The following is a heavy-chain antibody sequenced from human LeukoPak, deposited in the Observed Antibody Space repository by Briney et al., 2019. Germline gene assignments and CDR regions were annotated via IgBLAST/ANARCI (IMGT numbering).Heavy chain of an antibody. D-gene: IGHD3-3*01. CDR1: GFTFSSYW. Sequence: GGSLRLSCAASGFTFSSYWMSWVRQAPGKGLEWVAHIKQDGSEKYYVDSVKGRFTISRDNAKNSLYLQMNSLRAEDTAVYYCARDGYYDFWSGYNKDDYWGQGTLVTVSS. J-gene: IGHJ4*02. CDR2: IKQDGSEK. V-gene: IGHV3-7*01. CDR3: ARDGYYDFWSGYNKDDY.